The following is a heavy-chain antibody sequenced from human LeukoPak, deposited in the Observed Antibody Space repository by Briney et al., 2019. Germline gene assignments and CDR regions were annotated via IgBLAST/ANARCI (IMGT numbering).Heavy chain of an antibody. CDR1: GFTFSTYV. V-gene: IGHV3-64D*06. CDR3: VRGTGY. CDR2: ISSNRDNT. J-gene: IGHJ4*02. Sequence: GGSLRLSCSVSGFTFSTYVMHWVRQAPGKGLEYVSAISSNRDNTYYADSVKGRFTISRDNSKNTLYLQMSSLRADDTAVYYCVRGTGYWGQGTLVTVSS.